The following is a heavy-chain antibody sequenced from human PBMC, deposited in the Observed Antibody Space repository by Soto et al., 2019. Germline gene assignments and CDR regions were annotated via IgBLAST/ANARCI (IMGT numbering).Heavy chain of an antibody. CDR1: GGTFSSYT. D-gene: IGHD2-2*01. CDR2: IIPILGIA. CDR3: ARSSSTSASFDY. V-gene: IGHV1-69*02. J-gene: IGHJ4*02. Sequence: QVQLVQSGAEVKKPGSSVKVSCKASGGTFSSYTVSWVRQARGQGLEWMGRIIPILGIANYAQKFQGRGTITADKSTSTAYMELSSLRSEDTAVYYCARSSSTSASFDYWGQGTLVTVSS.